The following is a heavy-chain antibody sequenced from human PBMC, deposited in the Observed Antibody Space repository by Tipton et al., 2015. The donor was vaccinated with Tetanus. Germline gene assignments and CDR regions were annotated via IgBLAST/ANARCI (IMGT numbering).Heavy chain of an antibody. CDR1: GFIFGDYG. V-gene: IGHV3-33*01. J-gene: IGHJ4*02. CDR2: IWYDGSQK. D-gene: IGHD5/OR15-5a*01. Sequence: QLVQSGGGVVQPGGSLRISCEASGFIFGDYGIHWVRQAPGKGLEWVAVIWYDGSQKYYGDSVKGRFTLSRDNSMNTACLQMNSLRAQDTAVYFCARGDPRWGFVYALDHWGQGTPVTASS. CDR3: ARGDPRWGFVYALDH.